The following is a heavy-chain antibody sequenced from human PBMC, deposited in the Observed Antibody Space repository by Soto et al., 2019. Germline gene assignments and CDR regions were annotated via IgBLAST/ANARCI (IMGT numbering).Heavy chain of an antibody. J-gene: IGHJ6*02. CDR3: ARGELELLEGHYYYYGMDV. CDR2: IWYDGSNK. Sequence: PGGSLRLSCAASGFTFSSYGMHWVRQAPGKGLEWVAVIWYDGSNKYYADSVKGRFTISRDNSKNTLYLQMNSLRAEDTAVYYCARGELELLEGHYYYYGMDVWGQGTTVTVSS. CDR1: GFTFSSYG. D-gene: IGHD1-7*01. V-gene: IGHV3-33*01.